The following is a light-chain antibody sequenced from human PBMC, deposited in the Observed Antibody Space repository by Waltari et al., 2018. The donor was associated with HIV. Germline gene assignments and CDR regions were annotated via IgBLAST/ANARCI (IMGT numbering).Light chain of an antibody. CDR2: LNSDGSH. CDR1: SGHRSYA. V-gene: IGLV4-69*01. J-gene: IGLJ2*01. Sequence: QLVLTQSPSASASLGASVKLTCPLSSGHRSYAIPWPQQQPEKGPRYMMKLNSDGSHSKGDGIPDRFSGSSSGAERYLTISSLQSEDEADYYCQTWGTGIRVFGGGTKLTVL. CDR3: QTWGTGIRV.